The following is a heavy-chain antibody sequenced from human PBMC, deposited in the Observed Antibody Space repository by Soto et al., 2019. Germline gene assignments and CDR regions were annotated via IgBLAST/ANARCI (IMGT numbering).Heavy chain of an antibody. D-gene: IGHD2-2*01. CDR3: ASVFSMPQGY. J-gene: IGHJ4*02. CDR2: ISYDGSNK. Sequence: GGSLRLSCAASGFTFSSYAMHWVRQAPGKGLEWVAVISYDGSNKYYADSVKGRFTISRDNSKNTLYLQMNSLRSEDTAVYYCASVFSMPQGYGGQGTLVTVSS. CDR1: GFTFSSYA. V-gene: IGHV3-30-3*01.